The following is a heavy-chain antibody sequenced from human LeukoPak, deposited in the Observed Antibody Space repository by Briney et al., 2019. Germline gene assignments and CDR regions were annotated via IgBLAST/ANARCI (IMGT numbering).Heavy chain of an antibody. CDR3: ASSGSYPQDYFDY. Sequence: GSSVKVSCKASGGTFSSYAISWVRQAPGQGLEWMGGIIPIFGTANYALKFQGRVTITADESTSTAYMELSSLRSEDTAVYYCASSGSYPQDYFDYWGQGTLVTVSS. V-gene: IGHV1-69*01. CDR1: GGTFSSYA. D-gene: IGHD1-26*01. J-gene: IGHJ4*02. CDR2: IIPIFGTA.